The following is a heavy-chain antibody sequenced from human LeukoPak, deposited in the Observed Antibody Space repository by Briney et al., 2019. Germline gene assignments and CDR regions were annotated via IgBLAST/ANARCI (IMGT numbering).Heavy chain of an antibody. J-gene: IGHJ4*02. V-gene: IGHV3-23*01. CDR3: AKGPGWELTLFDY. CDR1: GFTFSSYS. D-gene: IGHD1-26*01. Sequence: SGGSLRLSCAASGFTFSSYSMNWVRQAPGKGLEWVSAISGSGGSTYYADSVKGRFTISRDNSKNTLYLQMNSLRAEDTAVYYCAKGPGWELTLFDYWGQGTLVTVSS. CDR2: ISGSGGST.